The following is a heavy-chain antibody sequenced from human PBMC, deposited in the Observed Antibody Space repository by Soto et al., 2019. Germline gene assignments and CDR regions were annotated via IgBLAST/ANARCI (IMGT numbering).Heavy chain of an antibody. CDR2: IWYDGINK. CDR1: GFTFSSYG. J-gene: IGHJ4*02. Sequence: QVQLVESGGGVVQPGRSLRLSCAASGFTFSSYGMHWVRQAPGKGLEWVAVIWYDGINKYYADSVKGRFTISRDNSKNTLYLQMNSLRAEDTAVYYCARDVRIYDRSGYYVGDFDCWGQGTLVTVSS. CDR3: ARDVRIYDRSGYYVGDFDC. V-gene: IGHV3-33*01. D-gene: IGHD3-22*01.